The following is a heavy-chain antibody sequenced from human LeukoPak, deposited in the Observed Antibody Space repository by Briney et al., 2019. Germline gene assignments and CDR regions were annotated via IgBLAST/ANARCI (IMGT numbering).Heavy chain of an antibody. CDR3: ASTPEYSYGNDAFDI. CDR1: GFTFSDHY. J-gene: IGHJ3*02. V-gene: IGHV3-72*01. CDR2: TRNKANSYTT. Sequence: GGSLRLSCAASGFTFSDHYMDWVRQAPGKGLEWVGLTRNKANSYTTEYAASVKGRFTISRDDSKNSLYLQMNSLKTEDTAVYYCASTPEYSYGNDAFDIWGQGTMVTVSS. D-gene: IGHD5-18*01.